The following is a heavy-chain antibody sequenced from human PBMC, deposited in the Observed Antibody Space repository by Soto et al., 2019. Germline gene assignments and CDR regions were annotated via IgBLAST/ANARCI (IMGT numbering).Heavy chain of an antibody. CDR2: INHSGST. CDR3: ARGGSAVKTNYDY. CDR1: GGNFFGYY. Sequence: PSETLSLTCAVDGGNFFGYYLSWISKPPGKGLEWIGEINHSGSTNYNPSLKSRVTISVDTSKNQFSLKLSSVTAADTAVYYCARGGSAVKTNYDYWGQGTLVTVSS. V-gene: IGHV4-34*01. J-gene: IGHJ4*02. D-gene: IGHD4-4*01.